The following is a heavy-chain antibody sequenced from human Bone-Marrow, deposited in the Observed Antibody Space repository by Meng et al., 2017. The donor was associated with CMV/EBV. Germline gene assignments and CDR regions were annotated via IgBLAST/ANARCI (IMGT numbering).Heavy chain of an antibody. CDR3: AKAQQIHFRSVYQYYYGMDV. Sequence: GESLKISCAASGFTFSSYAMNWVRQAPGKGLEWVAVISYVGSNKYYADSVKGRFTISRDDSTNTLYLQLNSLRAEDTAVYYCAKAQQIHFRSVYQYYYGMDVWGQGTTVTVSS. CDR2: ISYVGSNK. CDR1: GFTFSSYA. J-gene: IGHJ6*02. D-gene: IGHD3-3*02. V-gene: IGHV3-30*04.